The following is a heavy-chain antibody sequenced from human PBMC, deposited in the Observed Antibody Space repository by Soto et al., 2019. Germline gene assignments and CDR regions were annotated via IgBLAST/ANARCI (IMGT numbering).Heavy chain of an antibody. Sequence: QVQLQESGPGLVKPSETLSLTCTVSGGSISSHYWSWIRQPPGRGLEWIGFIYYSGITDSNPSLKSRVTISLATSKNQLSLRLSSVTAADTAVSYCARPRGIAPAVWYFDLWGRGTLVTVSS. CDR2: IYYSGIT. V-gene: IGHV4-59*08. CDR1: GGSISSHY. D-gene: IGHD6-13*01. J-gene: IGHJ2*01. CDR3: ARPRGIAPAVWYFDL.